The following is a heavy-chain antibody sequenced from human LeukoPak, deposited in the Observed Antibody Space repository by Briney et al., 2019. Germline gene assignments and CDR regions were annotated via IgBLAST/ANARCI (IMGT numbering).Heavy chain of an antibody. V-gene: IGHV3-7*01. Sequence: PGGSLRLSCAASGYTFSSYWMSWVRQAPGKGLEWVANIKQDGSEKYYVDSVKGRFTISRDNAKNSLYLQMNSLRAEDTAVYYCARNGAPVVTAITPYYYYMDVWGKGTTVTVSS. CDR2: IKQDGSEK. CDR1: GYTFSSYW. D-gene: IGHD2-21*02. J-gene: IGHJ6*03. CDR3: ARNGAPVVTAITPYYYYMDV.